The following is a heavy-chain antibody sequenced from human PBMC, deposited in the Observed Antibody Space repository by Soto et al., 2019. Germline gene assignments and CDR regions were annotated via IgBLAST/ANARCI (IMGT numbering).Heavy chain of an antibody. D-gene: IGHD3-16*01. Sequence: GESLKISCKGSGYSFSNYWIAWVRQMPGKGLEWMGIIYPGDSDTRYSPSFQGQVTISVDKSISTAYLQWSSLKASDTAIYYCARHFYDYLDYWGQGILATVSS. CDR2: IYPGDSDT. CDR3: ARHFYDYLDY. V-gene: IGHV5-51*01. CDR1: GYSFSNYW. J-gene: IGHJ4*02.